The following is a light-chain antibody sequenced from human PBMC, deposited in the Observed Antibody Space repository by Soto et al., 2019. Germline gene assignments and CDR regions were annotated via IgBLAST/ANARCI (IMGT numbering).Light chain of an antibody. V-gene: IGKV1-39*01. CDR3: QHSYITPYT. CDR1: QSISVH. CDR2: AAS. J-gene: IGKJ2*01. Sequence: DLQMTQSPSSLSASVGDTVTITCRASQSISVHLNWYQQKPGKVPKLLIYAASNLQSGVPSRFSGSGSETDFALTISSLQPEDFAPYYCQHSYITPYTFGQGTKLEIK.